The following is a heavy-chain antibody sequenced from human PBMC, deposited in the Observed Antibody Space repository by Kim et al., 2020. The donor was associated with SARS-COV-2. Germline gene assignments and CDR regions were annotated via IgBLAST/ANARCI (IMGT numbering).Heavy chain of an antibody. D-gene: IGHD3-10*01. CDR3: ARDLGVTFYYYYGMDV. CDR1: GFTFSSYS. J-gene: IGHJ6*02. V-gene: IGHV3-21*01. CDR2: ISSSSSYI. Sequence: GGSLRLSCAASGFTFSSYSMNWVRQAPGKGLEWVSSISSSSSYIYYADSVKGRFTISRDNAKNSLYLQMNSLRAEDTAVYYCARDLGVTFYYYYGMDVWGQGTTVTVSS.